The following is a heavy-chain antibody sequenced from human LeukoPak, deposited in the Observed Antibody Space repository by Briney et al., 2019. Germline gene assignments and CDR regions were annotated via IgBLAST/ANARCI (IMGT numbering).Heavy chain of an antibody. V-gene: IGHV4-39*01. J-gene: IGHJ4*02. CDR1: GGSISSSSYY. CDR3: ARGTFVYYDYVWGSYRTDKFDY. CDR2: IYYSGST. Sequence: SETLSLTCTVSGGSISSSSYYWGWIRQPPGKGLEWIGSIYYSGSTYYNPSLKSRVTISVDTSKNQFSLKLSSVTAADTAVYYCARGTFVYYDYVWGSYRTDKFDYWGQGTLVTVSS. D-gene: IGHD3-16*02.